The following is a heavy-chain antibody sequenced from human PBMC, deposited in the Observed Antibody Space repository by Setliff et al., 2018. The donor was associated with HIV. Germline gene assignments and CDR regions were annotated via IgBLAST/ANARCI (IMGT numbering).Heavy chain of an antibody. CDR3: ARHGQGGIAARQSYYYYYMDV. CDR2: INHSGST. V-gene: IGHV4-38-2*01. CDR1: GYSISSGYY. Sequence: PSETLSLTCAVSGYSISSGYYWDWIRQPPGKGLEWIGEINHSGSTNYNPSLKSRVTILVDTSKNQFSLKLSSVTAADTAVYYCARHGQGGIAARQSYYYYYMDVWGKGTSVTVSS. J-gene: IGHJ6*03. D-gene: IGHD6-6*01.